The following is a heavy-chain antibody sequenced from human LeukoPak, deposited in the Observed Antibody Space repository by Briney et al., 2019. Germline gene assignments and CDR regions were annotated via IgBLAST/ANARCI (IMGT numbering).Heavy chain of an antibody. CDR3: AASGNSWWEGFFHD. CDR1: RASMSSFF. D-gene: IGHD2-8*02. Sequence: NPSETLSLTCTVSRASMSSFFWSWLRQPPGKGLEWIGHIHYSGTTKYNPSLTSRITLSMDTSKSQVSLRLTSVTAADTAMYCCAASGNSWWEGFFHDWGQGTLVSVSS. J-gene: IGHJ1*01. CDR2: IHYSGTT. V-gene: IGHV4-59*03.